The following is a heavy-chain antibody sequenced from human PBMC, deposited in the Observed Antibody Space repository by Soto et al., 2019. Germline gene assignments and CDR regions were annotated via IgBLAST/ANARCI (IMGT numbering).Heavy chain of an antibody. CDR1: GYTFTGYY. CDR2: ISAYNGNT. V-gene: IGHV1-18*04. CDR3: ARGLVVVVAATPGLPGY. D-gene: IGHD2-15*01. Sequence: ASVKVACKASGYTFTGYYRRWVRQAPGQGLEWMGWISAYNGNTNYAQKLQGRVTMTTDTSTSTAYMELRSLRSDDTAVYYCARGLVVVVAATPGLPGYWGQGTLVTVSS. J-gene: IGHJ4*02.